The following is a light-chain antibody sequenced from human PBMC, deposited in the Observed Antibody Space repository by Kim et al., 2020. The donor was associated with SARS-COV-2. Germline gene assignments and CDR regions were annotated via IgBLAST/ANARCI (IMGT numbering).Light chain of an antibody. CDR2: SNN. J-gene: IGLJ1*01. CDR3: AAWDDTLKSFV. CDR1: SSNIGINS. Sequence: QSVLTQPPSASGTPGQTVIISCSGSSSNIGINSVSWFQQFPGTAPKLLIYSNNQRPSGVPARFSGGKSGTSASLATSGLQSEDEADYYCAAWDDTLKSFVFGTGT. V-gene: IGLV1-44*01.